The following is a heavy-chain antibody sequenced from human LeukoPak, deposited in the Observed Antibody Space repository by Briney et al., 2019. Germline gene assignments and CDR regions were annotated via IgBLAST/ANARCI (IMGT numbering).Heavy chain of an antibody. J-gene: IGHJ4*02. Sequence: ASMKVSCKASGYNFAHNIHWVRQAPGQGHEFMGWINPKNGGTKYAQNFQGRVTMTRDTSISTVYMELSSLGSDDTAVYYCVVSIQAAAIPAFDSWGQGTLVTVSS. CDR2: INPKNGGT. CDR3: VVSIQAAAIPAFDS. V-gene: IGHV1-2*02. CDR1: GYNFAHN. D-gene: IGHD6-25*01.